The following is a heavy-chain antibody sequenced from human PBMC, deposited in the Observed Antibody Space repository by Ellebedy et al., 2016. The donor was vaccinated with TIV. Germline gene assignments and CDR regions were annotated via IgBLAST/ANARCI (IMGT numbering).Heavy chain of an antibody. Sequence: PGGSLRLSCAASGFTFSSYAMSWVRQAPGKGLVWVSAISGSAGSTYYADSVKGRFTISRDNSKNTLYLQMNSLRAEDTAVYYCARVGAYCGGDCHDNFDYWGQGTLVTVSS. D-gene: IGHD2-21*02. J-gene: IGHJ4*02. CDR2: ISGSAGST. V-gene: IGHV3-23*01. CDR3: ARVGAYCGGDCHDNFDY. CDR1: GFTFSSYA.